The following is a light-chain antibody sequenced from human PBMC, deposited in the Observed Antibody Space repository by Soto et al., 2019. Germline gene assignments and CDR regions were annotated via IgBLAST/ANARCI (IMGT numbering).Light chain of an antibody. CDR1: SSDVGDYNY. V-gene: IGLV2-14*01. CDR3: SSYTSSTTRHV. CDR2: EVS. Sequence: QSALTQPASVSGSPGQSITISCTGTSSDVGDYNYVSWYQQHPGKAPKLMIYEVSNRPSGVSNRFSGSKSGNTASLTISGLQAEDEADYYCSSYTSSTTRHVFGTGTKLTVL. J-gene: IGLJ1*01.